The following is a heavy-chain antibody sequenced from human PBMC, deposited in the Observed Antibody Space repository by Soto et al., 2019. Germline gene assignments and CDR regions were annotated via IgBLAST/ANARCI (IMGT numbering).Heavy chain of an antibody. J-gene: IGHJ4*02. D-gene: IGHD1-1*01. CDR3: ARRYDPYYFDY. Sequence: QITLKESGPTLVKPTQTLTLTCTFSGFSLTTSAAAVGWIRQPPGEALEWLAIIYGSDDKFYSPSLKSRLTITKDTSRNQVVLTMTSMDPLDTATYYCARRYDPYYFDYWGQGKLVTRSS. CDR2: IYGSDDK. V-gene: IGHV2-5*01. CDR1: GFSLTTSAAA.